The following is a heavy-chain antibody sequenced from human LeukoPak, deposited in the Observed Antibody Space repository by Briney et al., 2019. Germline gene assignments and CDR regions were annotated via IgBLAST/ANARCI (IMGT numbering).Heavy chain of an antibody. D-gene: IGHD3-10*01. V-gene: IGHV3-23*01. CDR3: AKDSLGSGSYYTY. Sequence: GGSLRLSCAASGSTFSSYAMSWVRQAPGKGLEWVSAISGSGGSTYYADSVKGRFTISRDNSKNTLYLQMNSLRAEDTAVYYCAKDSLGSGSYYTYWGQGTLVTVSS. CDR1: GSTFSSYA. J-gene: IGHJ4*02. CDR2: ISGSGGST.